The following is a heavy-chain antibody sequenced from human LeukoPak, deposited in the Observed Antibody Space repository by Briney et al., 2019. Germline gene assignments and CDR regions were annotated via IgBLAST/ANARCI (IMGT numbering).Heavy chain of an antibody. J-gene: IGHJ4*02. CDR1: GYTFTSYY. Sequence: ASVKVSCKASGYTFTSYYIHWVRQAPGQGLEWMGIINPSGGSTSYAQKFQGRVTMARDTSTSTVYMELRSLRSEDTAVYYCARDADDSSGYSNFDYWGQGTLVTVSS. CDR2: INPSGGST. V-gene: IGHV1-46*01. D-gene: IGHD3-22*01. CDR3: ARDADDSSGYSNFDY.